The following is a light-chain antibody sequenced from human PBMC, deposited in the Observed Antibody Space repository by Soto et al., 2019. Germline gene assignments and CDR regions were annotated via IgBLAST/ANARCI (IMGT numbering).Light chain of an antibody. CDR3: QQHNDWPPGYT. CDR2: GAS. CDR1: QSLSSN. V-gene: IGKV3-15*01. Sequence: EIVMTQSPATLSVSPGERATLACRASQSLSSNLAWYQQKPGQSPRLLIYGASTRAAGIPDRFSVSGSGTEFTLTISSLQSEDFAVYYCQQHNDWPPGYTFGQGNKVEIK. J-gene: IGKJ2*01.